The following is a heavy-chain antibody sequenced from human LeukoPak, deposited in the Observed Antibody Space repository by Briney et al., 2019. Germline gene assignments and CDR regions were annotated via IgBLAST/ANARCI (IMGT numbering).Heavy chain of an antibody. CDR1: GYTFTTYG. J-gene: IGHJ4*02. D-gene: IGHD2-15*01. CDR2: ISGYNGNT. CDR3: ARASAQWSDY. Sequence: GASVKVSGKASGYTFTTYGISWVRQAPGQGLEWMGWISGYNGNTNYAQKFRGRVTMTTDTSTSTAYMELRSLRSDDTAVYYCARASAQWSDYWGQGTLVTVSS. V-gene: IGHV1-18*01.